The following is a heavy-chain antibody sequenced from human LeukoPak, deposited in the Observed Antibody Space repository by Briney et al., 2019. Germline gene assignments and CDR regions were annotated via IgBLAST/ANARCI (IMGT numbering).Heavy chain of an antibody. CDR3: AREARGPWRGFDY. CDR1: GFSFSDFY. V-gene: IGHV3-11*01. Sequence: GGSLRLSCAASGFSFSDFYRSWIRQAPGMGLEWISYIGTRSNPIYYADSVKGRFTISRDDAKNSLYLQMNSLRDEDTAVYFCAREARGPWRGFDYWGQGILVTVSS. J-gene: IGHJ4*02. D-gene: IGHD1-1*01. CDR2: IGTRSNPI.